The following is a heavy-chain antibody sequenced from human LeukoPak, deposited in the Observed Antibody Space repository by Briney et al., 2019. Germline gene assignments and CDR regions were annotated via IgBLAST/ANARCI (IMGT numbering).Heavy chain of an antibody. Sequence: GGSLRLSCAASGFTFSSYWMSWVRQAPGKGLELVANIKQDGSEKYYVDSVKGRFTISRDNAKNSLYLQMNSLRAEDTAVYYCARDVGALVGATIFDYWGQGTLVTVSS. CDR3: ARDVGALVGATIFDY. CDR1: GFTFSSYW. J-gene: IGHJ4*02. V-gene: IGHV3-7*01. CDR2: IKQDGSEK. D-gene: IGHD1-26*01.